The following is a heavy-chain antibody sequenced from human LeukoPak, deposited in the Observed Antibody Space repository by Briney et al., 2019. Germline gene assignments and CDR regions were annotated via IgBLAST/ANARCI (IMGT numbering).Heavy chain of an antibody. J-gene: IGHJ3*02. CDR1: GYTFTSYG. CDR2: ISAYNGNT. CDR3: ARLVCSSSSCWDSAAFDI. Sequence: ASVKVSCKASGYTFTSYGISWVRQAPGHGLEWMGWISAYNGNTNYVQKVQGRVTMTRDTSTSTAYMAVRRLRSDDTAVYYCARLVCSSSSCWDSAAFDIWGQGTMVTVSS. D-gene: IGHD2-15*01. V-gene: IGHV1-18*01.